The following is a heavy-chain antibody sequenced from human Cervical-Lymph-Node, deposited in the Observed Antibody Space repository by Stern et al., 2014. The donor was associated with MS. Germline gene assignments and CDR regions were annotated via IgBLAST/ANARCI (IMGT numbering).Heavy chain of an antibody. CDR3: AREIAGRRFED. Sequence: EVQLVESGGGLVQPGGSLRLSCEASGFPVGASYMNWVRQAPGKGPEWVSRIHTVGTTHYADSVKGRFTISRANAKNALYLQMDRLTVEDTAVYYCAREIAGRRFEDWGRGPLVAVSP. J-gene: IGHJ4*02. D-gene: IGHD6-6*01. V-gene: IGHV3-66*01. CDR1: GFPVGASY. CDR2: IHTVGTT.